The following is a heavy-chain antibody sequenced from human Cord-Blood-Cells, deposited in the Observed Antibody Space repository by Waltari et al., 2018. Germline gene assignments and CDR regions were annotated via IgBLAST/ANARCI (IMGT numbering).Heavy chain of an antibody. CDR2: INPNSGGT. Sequence: QVQLVQSGAEVKKPGASVKVSCKASGYTFTGYYMHWVRQAPGQGLEWMGWINPNSGGTNYAQKFQGRVTMTRDTSISTAYMELSRLRSDVTAVYYCARNYYGSGSYYPAEYFQHWGQGTLVTVSS. CDR3: ARNYYGSGSYYPAEYFQH. CDR1: GYTFTGYY. J-gene: IGHJ1*01. D-gene: IGHD3-10*01. V-gene: IGHV1-2*02.